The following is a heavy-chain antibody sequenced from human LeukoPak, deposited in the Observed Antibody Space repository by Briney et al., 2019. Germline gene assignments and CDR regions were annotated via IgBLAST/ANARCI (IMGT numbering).Heavy chain of an antibody. D-gene: IGHD3-10*01. CDR2: INAGNGHT. V-gene: IGHV1-3*01. Sequence: ASVKVSCKASGFTFTDYALQWVSQAPGQRLEWMGWINAGNGHTRYSQNFQGRVTITRDTSASTVYMELNSLRSEDTAVYYCARGLWFATLVGYFFDYWGQGTLVTVSS. J-gene: IGHJ4*02. CDR3: ARGLWFATLVGYFFDY. CDR1: GFTFTDYA.